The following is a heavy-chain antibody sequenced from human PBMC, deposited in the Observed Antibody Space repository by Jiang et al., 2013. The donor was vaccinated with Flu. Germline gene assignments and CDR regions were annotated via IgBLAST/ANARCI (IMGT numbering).Heavy chain of an antibody. D-gene: IGHD1-26*01. V-gene: IGHV2-5*01. CDR3: AHGIVGATQYNWFDP. Sequence: DDKRYSPSLKSRLTITKDTSKNQVVLTMTNMDPVDTATYYCAHGIVGATQYNWFDPWGQGTLVTVSS. J-gene: IGHJ5*02. CDR2: DDK.